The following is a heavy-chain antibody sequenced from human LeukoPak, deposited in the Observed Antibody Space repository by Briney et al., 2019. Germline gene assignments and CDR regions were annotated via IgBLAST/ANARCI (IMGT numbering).Heavy chain of an antibody. Sequence: PGESLRLSCAASGFTFSSYGLNWVRQAPGKGLEWVSTISSGGHIYYEDSVKGRFTISRDNAKNSLHLQMNSLRAEDTAVYYCARDQDGGKYYYESSGYSHWGQGILVTVSS. D-gene: IGHD3-22*01. CDR1: GFTFSSYG. V-gene: IGHV3-21*01. CDR3: ARDQDGGKYYYESSGYSH. J-gene: IGHJ4*02. CDR2: ISSGGHI.